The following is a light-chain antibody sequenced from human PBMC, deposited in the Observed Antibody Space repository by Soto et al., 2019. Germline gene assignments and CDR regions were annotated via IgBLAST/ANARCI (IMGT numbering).Light chain of an antibody. CDR1: SSDVGGYNY. V-gene: IGLV2-14*01. Sequence: QSALTQPASVSGSPGQSITISCTGTSSDVGGYNYVSWYQQHPGKAPKLLIYDDSNRPSGVSNRFSGSKSGNTASLTISGLQAEDEADYYCRSYASSSTLLYVFGTGTKLTVL. J-gene: IGLJ1*01. CDR2: DDS. CDR3: RSYASSSTLLYV.